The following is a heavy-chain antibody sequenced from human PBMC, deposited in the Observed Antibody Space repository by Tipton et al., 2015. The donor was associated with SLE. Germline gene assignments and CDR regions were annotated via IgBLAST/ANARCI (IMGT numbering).Heavy chain of an antibody. CDR2: IYYSGST. CDR3: AREKGDADPSLVAVDI. V-gene: IGHV4-59*01. J-gene: IGHJ3*02. D-gene: IGHD3-16*01. Sequence: TLSLTCTVSGGSINNYYWSWIRQPPGKGLEWIGYIYYSGSTNYNPSLKSRVTISVDTSKNQFSLKLSSVTAADTAVYYCAREKGDADPSLVAVDIWGQGRMVTVSS. CDR1: GGSINNYY.